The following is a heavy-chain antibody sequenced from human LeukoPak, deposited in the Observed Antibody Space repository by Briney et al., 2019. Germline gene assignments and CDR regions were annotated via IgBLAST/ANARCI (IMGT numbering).Heavy chain of an antibody. D-gene: IGHD1-14*01. CDR1: GYTFTGYY. V-gene: IGHV1-2*02. J-gene: IGHJ4*02. Sequence: ASVKVSCKASGYTFTGYYVHWVQQAPGQALEWMGWINPNSGGTNYAQKFQDRVTMTRDTSISTAYMELSRLRSDDTAVYYCARATRAAGNYWGQGTLVTVSS. CDR3: ARATRAAGNY. CDR2: INPNSGGT.